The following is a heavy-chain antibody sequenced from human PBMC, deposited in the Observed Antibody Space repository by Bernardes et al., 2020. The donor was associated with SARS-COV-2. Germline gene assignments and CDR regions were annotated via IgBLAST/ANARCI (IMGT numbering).Heavy chain of an antibody. J-gene: IGHJ4*02. CDR2: IYYSGST. CDR1: GGSLRSSSYY. V-gene: IGHV4-39*01. CDR3: ARHRYDLLYYFDY. D-gene: IGHD3-22*01. Sequence: SETLSLTCTVSGGSLRSSSYYWGWIRQPPGKGLEWIGSIYYSGSTYYNPSLKSRVAISVDTSTNQFSLKLSSVTAADTAVYYCARHRYDLLYYFDYWGQGTLVTVSS.